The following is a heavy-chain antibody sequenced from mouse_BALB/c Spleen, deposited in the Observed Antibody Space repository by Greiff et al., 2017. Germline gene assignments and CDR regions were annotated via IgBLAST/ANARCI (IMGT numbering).Heavy chain of an antibody. CDR2: INPSNGRT. Sequence: QVQLQQPGAELVKPGASVKLSCKASGYTITSYWMHWVKQRPGQGLEWIGEINPSNGRTNYNEKFKSKATLTVDKSSSTAYMQLSSLTSEDSAVYYCARGTSAMDYWGQGTSVTVSS. CDR1: GYTITSYW. CDR3: ARGTSAMDY. V-gene: IGHV1S81*02. D-gene: IGHD3-3*01. J-gene: IGHJ4*01.